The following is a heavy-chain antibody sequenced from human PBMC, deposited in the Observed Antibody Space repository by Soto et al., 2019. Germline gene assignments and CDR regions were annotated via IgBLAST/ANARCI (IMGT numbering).Heavy chain of an antibody. Sequence: SETLSLTCTVSGGSISSYYWSWIRQPPGKGLEWIGYIYYSGSTNYNPSLKSRVTISVDTSKNQFSLKLSSVTAADTAVYYCARGWGLKRSQQPRPHNWFDPWGQGTLVTVSS. V-gene: IGHV4-59*01. CDR1: GGSISSYY. CDR3: ARGWGLKRSQQPRPHNWFDP. CDR2: IYYSGST. J-gene: IGHJ5*02. D-gene: IGHD3-16*01.